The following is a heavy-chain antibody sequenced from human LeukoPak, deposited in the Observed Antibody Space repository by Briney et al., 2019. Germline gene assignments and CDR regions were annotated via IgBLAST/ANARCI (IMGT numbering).Heavy chain of an antibody. CDR3: VKTGDGAYYFDY. Sequence: GGSLRLPCSASGFTFSGYAMHWVRQAPGRGLEYVSAISSNGGSTYYADSVKGRFTVSRDNSRNTLYFQMSSLRAEDTAVYYCVKTGDGAYYFDYWGQGTLVTVSS. J-gene: IGHJ4*02. D-gene: IGHD1-14*01. CDR2: ISSNGGST. V-gene: IGHV3-64*05. CDR1: GFTFSGYA.